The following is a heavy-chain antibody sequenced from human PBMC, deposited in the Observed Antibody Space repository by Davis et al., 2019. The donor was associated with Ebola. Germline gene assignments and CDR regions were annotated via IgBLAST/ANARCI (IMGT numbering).Heavy chain of an antibody. CDR3: ARRGELELSPLFSAYYGMDV. J-gene: IGHJ6*02. D-gene: IGHD1-7*01. CDR1: GGSFSGYY. V-gene: IGHV4-34*01. Sequence: SETLSLTCAVYGGSFSGYYWSWIRQPPGKGLEWIGEINHSGSTNYNPSLKSRVTISVDKSKNQFSLKLSSVTAADTAVYYCARRGELELSPLFSAYYGMDVWGQGTTVTVSS. CDR2: INHSGST.